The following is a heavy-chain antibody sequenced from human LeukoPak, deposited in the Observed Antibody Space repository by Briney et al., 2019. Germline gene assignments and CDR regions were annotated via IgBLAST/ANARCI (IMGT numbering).Heavy chain of an antibody. D-gene: IGHD1-26*01. CDR2: IYYSGTT. J-gene: IGHJ2*01. V-gene: IGHV4-59*01. CDR3: ARGGWSLDL. Sequence: SETLSLTCTVSGGSMTGSYWSWIRKSPGKGLEWIGYIYYSGTTNYNPPPKSRVTISVDTSKNQFSLKLTSVTAADTAVYFCARGGWSLDLWGRGTLVAVSS. CDR1: GGSMTGSY.